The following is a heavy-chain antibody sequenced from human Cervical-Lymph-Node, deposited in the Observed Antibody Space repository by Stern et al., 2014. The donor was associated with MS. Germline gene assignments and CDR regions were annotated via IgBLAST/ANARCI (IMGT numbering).Heavy chain of an antibody. CDR1: GFTFSTYW. D-gene: IGHD1-1*01. V-gene: IGHV3-7*01. CDR3: ARAPRGISGSD. CDR2: IAHDGGEK. Sequence: EVQLEESGGGLVPPGGSLRLSCVASGFTFSTYWMSWVRQAPGKGLEWVANIAHDGGEKYYVDAVKGRFTISRDNTKNSLNLQMDSLRAEDTAVYYCARAPRGISGSDWGQGTLVTVSS. J-gene: IGHJ4*02.